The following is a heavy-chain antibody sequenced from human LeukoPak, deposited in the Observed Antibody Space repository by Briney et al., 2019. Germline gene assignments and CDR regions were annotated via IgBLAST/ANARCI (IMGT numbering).Heavy chain of an antibody. V-gene: IGHV3-23*01. CDR2: ISGSGGST. Sequence: GGSLRLSCAASGFTFSSYAMSWVHQAPGKGLEWVSAISGSGGSTYYADSVKGRFTISRDNSKNTLYLQMNSLRAEDTAVYYCAKRVRADPKFYYFDYWGQGTLVTVSS. D-gene: IGHD6-19*01. CDR3: AKRVRADPKFYYFDY. CDR1: GFTFSSYA. J-gene: IGHJ4*02.